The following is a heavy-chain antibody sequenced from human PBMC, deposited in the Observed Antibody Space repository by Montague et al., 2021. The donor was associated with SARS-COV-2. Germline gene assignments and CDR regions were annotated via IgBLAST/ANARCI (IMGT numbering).Heavy chain of an antibody. CDR2: IYYSGTT. CDR3: SRISGIFSDDRYGFDH. Sequence: SETLSLTCTVSGGSIDNYYWSWIRQPPGKGLEWIGYIYYSGTTNFNPSLNIRLPMSVDTATIQFALNLNSLTASDTAIYYCSRISGIFSDDRYGFDHWGQGTLVTGSS. CDR1: GGSIDNYY. J-gene: IGHJ4*02. V-gene: IGHV4-59*01. D-gene: IGHD3-10*01.